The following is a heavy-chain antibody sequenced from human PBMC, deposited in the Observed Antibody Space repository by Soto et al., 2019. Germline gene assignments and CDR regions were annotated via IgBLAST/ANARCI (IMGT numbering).Heavy chain of an antibody. D-gene: IGHD2-8*01. J-gene: IGHJ4*02. CDR1: GDSITTNGGY. CDR3: ARSHYTYGLLIDY. Sequence: PSETLSITCCVSGDSITTNGGYWGWIRQPPGKGLQWIGNVYSTGSTFSHPSLTSRVFISVDTSKNKFSLRLTSVTAADTAVYYCARSHYTYGLLIDYWGPGILVNVSS. V-gene: IGHV4-39*01. CDR2: VYSTGST.